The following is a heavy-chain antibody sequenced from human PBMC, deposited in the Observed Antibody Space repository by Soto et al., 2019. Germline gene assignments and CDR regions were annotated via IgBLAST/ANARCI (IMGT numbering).Heavy chain of an antibody. CDR2: ISGSGCST. J-gene: IGHJ4*02. CDR3: ANDHRSSGTPYYFDY. V-gene: IGHV3-23*01. D-gene: IGHD6-13*01. CDR1: GFTFSSYA. Sequence: EVQLLESGGGLVQPGGSLRLSCAASGFTFSSYAMSWVRQAPGKGLEWVSAISGSGCSTYYADSVKGRFTISRDNSKNALYLQMNSLRAEDTAVYYCANDHRSSGTPYYFDYWGQGTLVTVSS.